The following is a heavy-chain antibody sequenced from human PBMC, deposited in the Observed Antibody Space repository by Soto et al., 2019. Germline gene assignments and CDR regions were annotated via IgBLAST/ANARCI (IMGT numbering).Heavy chain of an antibody. CDR1: GYTFTSYD. Sequence: QVQLVQSGAEVKKPGASLKVSCKASGYTFTSYDINWVRQATGQGLEWMGWINPNSDNTGYAQNFQGRVAMTRNTSISTAYMELSSLRSEDTAVYYCARETSGYYTIWGQGTLVTVSS. V-gene: IGHV1-8*01. CDR3: ARETSGYYTI. J-gene: IGHJ1*01. D-gene: IGHD3-22*01. CDR2: INPNSDNT.